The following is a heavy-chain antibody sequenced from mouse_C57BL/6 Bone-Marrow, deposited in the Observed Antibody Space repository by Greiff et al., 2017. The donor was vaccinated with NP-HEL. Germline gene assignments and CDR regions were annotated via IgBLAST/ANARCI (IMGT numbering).Heavy chain of an antibody. D-gene: IGHD4-1*01. CDR3: ARHWDWRAWFAY. Sequence: QVQLQQSGAELARPGASVKLSCKASGYTFTSYGISWVKQRTGQGLEWIGEIYPRNGNTYYNEKFKGKATLTADKSSSTAYMELRSLTSEDSAVYFCARHWDWRAWFAYWGQGTLVTVSA. J-gene: IGHJ3*01. CDR1: GYTFTSYG. V-gene: IGHV1-81*01. CDR2: IYPRNGNT.